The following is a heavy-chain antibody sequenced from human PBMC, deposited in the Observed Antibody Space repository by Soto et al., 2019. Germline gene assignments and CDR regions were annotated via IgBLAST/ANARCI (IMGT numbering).Heavy chain of an antibody. Sequence: PGWSLRLYCSASGFTFSNFAMHWVRQAPGKGLEYVSGITSNGDNTYHADSVQGRFTISRDNSKSTLYLQMTSLRVEDTAVYYCVKGNQLLRYYFEYWGRGALVTVSS. CDR2: ITSNGDNT. D-gene: IGHD2-2*01. V-gene: IGHV3-64D*06. CDR1: GFTFSNFA. J-gene: IGHJ4*02. CDR3: VKGNQLLRYYFEY.